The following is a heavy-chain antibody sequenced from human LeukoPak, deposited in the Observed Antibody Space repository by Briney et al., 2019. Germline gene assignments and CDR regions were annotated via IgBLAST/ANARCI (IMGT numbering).Heavy chain of an antibody. V-gene: IGHV4-34*01. CDR1: GGSFSGYY. J-gene: IGHJ4*02. CDR2: INHSGST. D-gene: IGHD6-13*01. CDR3: ARDGSSGCFDY. Sequence: SETLSLTCAVYGGSFSGYYWSWIRQPPGKGLEWIGEINHSGSTNYNPSLKSRVTISVDTSKNQFSLKLSSVTAADTAVYYCARDGSSGCFDYWGQGTLVTVSS.